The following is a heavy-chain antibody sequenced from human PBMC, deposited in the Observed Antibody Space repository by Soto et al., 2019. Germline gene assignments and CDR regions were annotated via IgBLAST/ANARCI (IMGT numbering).Heavy chain of an antibody. J-gene: IGHJ4*02. CDR3: ARGPDY. Sequence: QVQLQESGPGLVQPSETLSLTCTVSGGSVSSGSYYWSWIRQPPGKGLEWIGYISNSGSTNYNPSLKSRVTISVDPSTNPSALRLSSVPAADTAVYYCARGPDYWGQGTLVTVSS. CDR2: ISNSGST. CDR1: GGSVSSGSYY. V-gene: IGHV4-61*01.